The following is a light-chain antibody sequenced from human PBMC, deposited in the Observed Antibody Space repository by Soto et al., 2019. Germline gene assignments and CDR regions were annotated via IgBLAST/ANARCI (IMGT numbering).Light chain of an antibody. J-gene: IGKJ3*01. CDR2: GAS. CDR3: QQYHSYSPFT. Sequence: DIQMTQSPSSLSASVGDRVTITCRASQGVRNDLAWYQQKSGKAPKRLIYGASRLESGVPSRFSGSGSGTEFTLTISSLQPGDFATYYCQQYHSYSPFTFGPGTKVDIK. V-gene: IGKV1-17*01. CDR1: QGVRND.